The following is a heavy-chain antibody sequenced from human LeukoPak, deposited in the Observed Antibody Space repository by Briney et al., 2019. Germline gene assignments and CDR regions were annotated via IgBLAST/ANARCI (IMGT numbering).Heavy chain of an antibody. D-gene: IGHD3-10*01. CDR1: GDSVRNSAYH. V-gene: IGHV4-39*01. J-gene: IGHJ4*02. Sequence: PSETLSLTCAVSGDSVRNSAYHWDWSRQPPGKGLEWIGNIYFDGSTRYSPSLKSRVTISVDKSKNQFSLKLTSVTAADTAVYYCARRYYYGSGSLEYWGQGTQVTVSS. CDR3: ARRYYYGSGSLEY. CDR2: IYFDGST.